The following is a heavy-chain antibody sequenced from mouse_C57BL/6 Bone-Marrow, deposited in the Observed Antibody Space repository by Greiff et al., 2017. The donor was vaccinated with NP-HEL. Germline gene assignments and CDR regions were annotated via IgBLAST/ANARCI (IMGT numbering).Heavy chain of an antibody. CDR3: ARSGGNYDY. CDR1: GYTFTSYW. D-gene: IGHD2-1*01. Sequence: QVQLQQPGAELVMPGASVKLSCKASGYTFTSYWMHWVKQRPGQGLEWIGEIDPSDSYTNYNQKFKGKSTLTVDKSSSTAYMQLSSLTSEDSAVYYCARSGGNYDYWGQGTTLTVSS. J-gene: IGHJ2*01. CDR2: IDPSDSYT. V-gene: IGHV1-69*01.